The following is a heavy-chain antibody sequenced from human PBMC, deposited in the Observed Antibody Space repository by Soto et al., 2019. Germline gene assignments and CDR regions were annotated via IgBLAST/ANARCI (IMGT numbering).Heavy chain of an antibody. CDR1: GGCISSYE. D-gene: IGHD6-19*01. Sequence: WETLSLTCTVSGGCISSYELTWIRQPPGKRMEWIGYIYYSGSTNYNPSLKSRVTISVDTSKSQFSLKLSSVTAADTAVYYCARGGEYSSGGLYGMDVRGQGPTVTVS. CDR3: ARGGEYSSGGLYGMDV. CDR2: IYYSGST. V-gene: IGHV4-59*08. J-gene: IGHJ6*02.